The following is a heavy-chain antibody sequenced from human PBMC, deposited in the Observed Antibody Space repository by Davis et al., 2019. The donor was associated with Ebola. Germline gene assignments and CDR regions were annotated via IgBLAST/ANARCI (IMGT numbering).Heavy chain of an antibody. D-gene: IGHD5-18*01. CDR3: AREAAMALDY. CDR1: GDSLSGFY. Sequence: SETLSLTCSVSGDSLSGFYWSWIRQTPGKGLEWIGYIYDRGSTKYNPSLKSRVTISIDTSKNQFSLKLSSVTAADTAVYYCAREAAMALDYWGQGTLVTVSS. CDR2: IYDRGST. J-gene: IGHJ4*02. V-gene: IGHV4-59*01.